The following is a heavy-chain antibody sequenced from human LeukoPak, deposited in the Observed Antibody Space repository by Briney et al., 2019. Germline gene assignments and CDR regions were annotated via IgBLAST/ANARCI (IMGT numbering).Heavy chain of an antibody. J-gene: IGHJ4*02. CDR1: GFTFSSYG. CDR3: ARDRYSYGSRDFDY. D-gene: IGHD5-18*01. V-gene: IGHV3-33*01. Sequence: GGSLRLSCAASGFTFSSYGMHWVRQAPGKGLEWVAVIWYDGSNKYYADSVKGQFTISRDNSKNTLYLQMNSLRAEDTAVYYCARDRYSYGSRDFDYWGQGTLVTVSS. CDR2: IWYDGSNK.